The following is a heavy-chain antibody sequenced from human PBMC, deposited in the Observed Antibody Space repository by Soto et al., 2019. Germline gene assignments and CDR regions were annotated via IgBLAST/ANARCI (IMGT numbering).Heavy chain of an antibody. J-gene: IGHJ4*02. CDR2: IYHSGST. V-gene: IGHV4-4*02. CDR3: ARRYSSSFDY. CDR1: GGSISSYY. D-gene: IGHD6-13*01. Sequence: PSETLSLTCTVSGGSISSYYWSWVRQPPGKGLEWIGEIYHSGSTNYNPSLKSRVTISVDKSKNQFSLKLSSVTAADTAVYYCARRYSSSFDYWGQGTLVTVSS.